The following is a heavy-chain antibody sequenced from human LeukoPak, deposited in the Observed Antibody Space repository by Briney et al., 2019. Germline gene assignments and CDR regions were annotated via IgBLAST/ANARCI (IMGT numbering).Heavy chain of an antibody. D-gene: IGHD3-22*01. CDR1: GLTVSSNC. J-gene: IGHJ4*02. CDR2: IYSGGNT. V-gene: IGHV3-53*01. Sequence: GGSLRLSCAASGLTVSSNCMSWVRQAPGKGMEWVSFIYSGGNTYYADSVKGRFTISRDNSKNTVHLQMNSLRAEDTAMYYCARRAGDYSHPYDYWGQGTLVTVSS. CDR3: ARRAGDYSHPYDY.